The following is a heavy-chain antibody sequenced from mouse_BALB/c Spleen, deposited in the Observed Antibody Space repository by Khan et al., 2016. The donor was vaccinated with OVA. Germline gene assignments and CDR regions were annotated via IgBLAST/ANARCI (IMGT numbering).Heavy chain of an antibody. CDR1: GYTFTNYW. V-gene: IGHV1S132*01. CDR2: IFPGTGTT. D-gene: IGHD2-1*01. CDR3: ARGYFGNYEFAY. Sequence: LQQSGAELVKPGASVKLSCKTSGYTFTNYWIQWVKQRPGQGLGWIGEIFPGTGTTYYNENFKAKATLTIDTSSSTAYMQLSSLTSDDSAVYFCARGYFGNYEFAYWGQGTLVTVSA. J-gene: IGHJ3*01.